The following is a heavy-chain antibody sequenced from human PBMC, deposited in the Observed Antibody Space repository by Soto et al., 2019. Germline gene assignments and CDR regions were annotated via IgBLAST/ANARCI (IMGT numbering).Heavy chain of an antibody. J-gene: IGHJ6*02. CDR1: GGTFSSYA. Sequence: GASVKVSCKASGGTFSSYAISWVRQAPGQGLEWMGGIIPIFGTANYAQKFQGRVTITADKSTSTAYMELSSLRSEDTAVYYCARLIQQLEGYYYGMDVWGQGTTVTVSS. CDR2: IIPIFGTA. D-gene: IGHD6-6*01. CDR3: ARLIQQLEGYYYGMDV. V-gene: IGHV1-69*06.